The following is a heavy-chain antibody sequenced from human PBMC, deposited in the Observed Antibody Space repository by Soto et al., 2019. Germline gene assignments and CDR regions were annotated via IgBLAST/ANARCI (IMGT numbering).Heavy chain of an antibody. CDR1: GVTFSSYA. Sequence: GGSLRLSCAASGVTFSSYAMSWVRQAPGKGLEWVSAISGSGGSTYYADSAKGRFTISRDNSKNTLYLQMNSLRAEDTAVYYCAKDHAHCSGGSCYPFDAFDIWGQGTMVTVSS. V-gene: IGHV3-23*01. CDR2: ISGSGGST. D-gene: IGHD2-15*01. J-gene: IGHJ3*02. CDR3: AKDHAHCSGGSCYPFDAFDI.